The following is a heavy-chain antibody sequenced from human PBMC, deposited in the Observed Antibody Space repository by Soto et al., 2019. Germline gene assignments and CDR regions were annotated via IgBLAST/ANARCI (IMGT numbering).Heavy chain of an antibody. CDR3: ARGGVAARKGRWFDP. Sequence: SATLSLTCTVSGGSISSYCWGWLRQPPGKGLEWVGCIHYSGRTNYNPSLRSRVTISVDTPKNQFSLKVNSMIAADTAIYYCARGGVAARKGRWFDPWGQGTLVTVS. D-gene: IGHD6-25*01. CDR2: IHYSGRT. V-gene: IGHV4-59*01. J-gene: IGHJ5*02. CDR1: GGSISSYC.